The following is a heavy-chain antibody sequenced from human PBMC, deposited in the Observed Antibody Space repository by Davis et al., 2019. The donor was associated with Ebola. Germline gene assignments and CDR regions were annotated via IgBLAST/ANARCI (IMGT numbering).Heavy chain of an antibody. CDR3: AQSIEMSPRGVYYYGMDV. CDR2: ISNDGSTE. D-gene: IGHD5-24*01. J-gene: IGHJ6*02. V-gene: IGHV3-30*18. Sequence: GGSLRLSCEGSGFTFSRYEMNWVRQAPGKGLEWVAVISNDGSTEHYGDSAKGRLTISRDNSKNTLYLQMNSLRTEDTAVYYCAQSIEMSPRGVYYYGMDVWGQGTTVTVSS. CDR1: GFTFSRYE.